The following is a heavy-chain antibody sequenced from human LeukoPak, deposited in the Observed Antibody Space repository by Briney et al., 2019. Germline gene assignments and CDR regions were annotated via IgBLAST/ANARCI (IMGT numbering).Heavy chain of an antibody. D-gene: IGHD5-12*01. V-gene: IGHV1-2*02. CDR3: ARKGVDIVGLYGMDV. CDR1: GYTFTSYD. CDR2: MNPNSGGT. J-gene: IGHJ6*02. Sequence: GASVKVSCKASGYTFTSYDINWVRQATGQGLEWMGWMNPNSGGTNYAQKFQGRVTMTRDTSISTAYMELSRLRSDDTAVYYCARKGVDIVGLYGMDVWGQGTTVTVSS.